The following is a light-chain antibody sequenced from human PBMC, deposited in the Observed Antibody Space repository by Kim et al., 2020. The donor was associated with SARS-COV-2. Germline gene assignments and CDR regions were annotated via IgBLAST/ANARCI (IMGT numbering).Light chain of an antibody. CDR2: DAS. V-gene: IGKV3-11*01. Sequence: EIVLTQSPATLSLSPGERATLSCRASQSVSRSFAWYQQKPGQAPRLHIYDASKRATGIPARFSGSGSGTDFTLTISSLEPEDFAVYYCQQRSNWPLTFGGGTKVDIK. CDR1: QSVSRS. J-gene: IGKJ4*01. CDR3: QQRSNWPLT.